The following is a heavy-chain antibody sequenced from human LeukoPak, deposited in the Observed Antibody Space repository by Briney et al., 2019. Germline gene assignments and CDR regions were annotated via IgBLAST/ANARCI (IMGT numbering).Heavy chain of an antibody. V-gene: IGHV3-49*03. CDR3: SRGSGWLSVY. J-gene: IGHJ4*02. D-gene: IGHD6-19*01. Sequence: MSWFRQAPGKGLEWIGFISGGTTEYAASVKGRFTISRDDSTSIAYLQMNSLTTEDTAVHYCSRGSGWLSVYWGQGTLVTVSS. CDR2: ISGGTT.